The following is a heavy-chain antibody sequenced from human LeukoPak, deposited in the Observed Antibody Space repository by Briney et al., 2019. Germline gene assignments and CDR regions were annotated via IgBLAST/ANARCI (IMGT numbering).Heavy chain of an antibody. CDR3: ATFPEVGATPPHDAFDI. Sequence: GASVKVSCKVSGYTLTELSMHWVRQAPGKGLEWMGGFDPEDGETIYAQKFQGRVTMTEDTSTDTAYMELSSLRSEDTAVYYCATFPEVGATPPHDAFDIWGQGTMVTFSS. CDR2: FDPEDGET. V-gene: IGHV1-24*01. CDR1: GYTLTELS. D-gene: IGHD1-26*01. J-gene: IGHJ3*02.